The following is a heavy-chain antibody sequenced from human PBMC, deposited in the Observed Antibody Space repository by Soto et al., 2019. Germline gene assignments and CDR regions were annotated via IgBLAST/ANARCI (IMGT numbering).Heavy chain of an antibody. CDR2: IIPIFGTA. Sequence: SVKVSCKASGGTFSSYAITWVRQAPGQGLEWMGGIIPIFGTANYAQKFQGRVTITADESTSTAYMELSSLRSEDTAVYYCARFEYDYSNSQGVYYYYGMDVWGQGTTVTVSS. J-gene: IGHJ6*02. CDR3: ARFEYDYSNSQGVYYYYGMDV. CDR1: GGTFSSYA. D-gene: IGHD4-4*01. V-gene: IGHV1-69*13.